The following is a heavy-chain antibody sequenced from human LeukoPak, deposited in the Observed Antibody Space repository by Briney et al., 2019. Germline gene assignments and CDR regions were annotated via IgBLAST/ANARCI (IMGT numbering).Heavy chain of an antibody. CDR2: MYNSGTT. D-gene: IGHD3-16*01. V-gene: IGHV4-59*01. CDR1: GGSISSYH. Sequence: SETLSLTCTVSGGSISSYHWTWIRQRPEKGLEWIGYMYNSGTTNYNPSLKSRVTISVDTSKNQFSLKLSSVSAADTAIYYCATDPFRERFGAFDPWGQGTLVTVSS. J-gene: IGHJ5*02. CDR3: ATDPFRERFGAFDP.